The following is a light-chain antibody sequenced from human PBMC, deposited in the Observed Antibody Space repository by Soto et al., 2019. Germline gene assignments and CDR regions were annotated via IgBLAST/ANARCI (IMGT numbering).Light chain of an antibody. CDR2: EVS. V-gene: IGLV2-23*02. CDR1: SSDVGSYNL. Sequence: QSALTQPASVSGSPGQSITISCTGTSSDVGSYNLVSWYQQRPGKAPKLMIYEVSKRPSGVSNRFSGSKSGNTASLTISGLQAEDEADYYCCSYAGSSTFVVFGTGTKVTVL. J-gene: IGLJ1*01. CDR3: CSYAGSSTFVV.